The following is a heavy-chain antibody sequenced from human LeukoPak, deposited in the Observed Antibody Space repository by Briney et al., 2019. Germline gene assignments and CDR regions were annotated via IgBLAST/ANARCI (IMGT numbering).Heavy chain of an antibody. CDR2: ISPGGGPT. V-gene: IGHV3-23*01. CDR3: AKDGAWLRFDD. D-gene: IGHD5-12*01. CDR1: GFPFSSHG. Sequence: GGTLRLSGAGPGFPFSSHGMNWVRQAPGKGLEWVSGISPGGGPTYYADSVKGRFTISRDDSKNTLYLQMKNLRAEDTAVYYCAKDGAWLRFDDWGQGILVTVSS. J-gene: IGHJ4*02.